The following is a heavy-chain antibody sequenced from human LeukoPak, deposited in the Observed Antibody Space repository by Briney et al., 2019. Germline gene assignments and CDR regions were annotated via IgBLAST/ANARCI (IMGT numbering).Heavy chain of an antibody. Sequence: GGSLRLSCAASGFTFSSYGIHWVRQAPGKGLEWVALISYDGSNKYYVDSVKGRFTISRDNSKNTVFLQMNSLRAEDTAVYYCAKGAAAQGSFDYWGQETLVTVSS. J-gene: IGHJ4*02. CDR2: ISYDGSNK. D-gene: IGHD2-2*01. V-gene: IGHV3-30*18. CDR3: AKGAAAQGSFDY. CDR1: GFTFSSYG.